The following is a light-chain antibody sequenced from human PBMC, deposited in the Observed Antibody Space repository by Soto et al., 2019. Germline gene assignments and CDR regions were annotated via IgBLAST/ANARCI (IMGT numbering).Light chain of an antibody. CDR3: QHRHN. J-gene: IGKJ3*01. Sequence: DIVLTQSPATLSLSPGERATLCCRASQSVSRDFAWYQQKPGQAPRLLIYDASNRATGIPARFSGSGSGTDFTLTINSLQPEDFSVYYCQHRHNFGPGTKVDFK. CDR2: DAS. V-gene: IGKV3-11*01. CDR1: QSVSRD.